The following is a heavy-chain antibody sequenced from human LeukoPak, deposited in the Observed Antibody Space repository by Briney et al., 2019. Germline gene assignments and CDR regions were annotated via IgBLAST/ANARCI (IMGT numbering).Heavy chain of an antibody. CDR1: GFTFSNYW. Sequence: GGSLTLSCAVSGFTFSNYWMHWVRQAPGKGLAWVSCISSDGSSTNYADSVKGRFSISRDNAKNTLYLHMNSLRAEDTALYYCARPMISVMSLGADFWGQGSLVTVSP. V-gene: IGHV3-74*01. CDR3: ARPMISVMSLGADF. J-gene: IGHJ4*02. CDR2: ISSDGSST. D-gene: IGHD3/OR15-3a*01.